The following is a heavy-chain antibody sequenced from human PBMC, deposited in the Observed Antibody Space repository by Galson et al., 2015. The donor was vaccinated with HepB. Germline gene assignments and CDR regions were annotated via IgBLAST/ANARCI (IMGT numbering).Heavy chain of an antibody. CDR3: ARDLPPYWAAAGTYFDY. V-gene: IGHV1-18*04. D-gene: IGHD6-13*01. J-gene: IGHJ4*02. Sequence: SVKVSCKASGYTFTSYGISWVRQAPGQGLEWMGWISAYNGITNYAQKLQGRVTMTTDTSTSTAYMELRSLRSDDTAVYYCARDLPPYWAAAGTYFDYWGQGTLVTVSS. CDR1: GYTFTSYG. CDR2: ISAYNGIT.